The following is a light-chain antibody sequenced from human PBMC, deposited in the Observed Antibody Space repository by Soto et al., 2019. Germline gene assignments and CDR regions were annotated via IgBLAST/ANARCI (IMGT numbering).Light chain of an antibody. Sequence: EIVVTQSPLSLSVTPGEPASISCKSSQSLLHSNGFHYLDWYLQKPGQSPQLLIYLASNRASGVPDRFSGNGSCTYFTLIISRVEAEDVGVYYFMQALHTPLFGGGTKVEIK. J-gene: IGKJ4*01. CDR2: LAS. CDR3: MQALHTPL. V-gene: IGKV2-28*01. CDR1: QSLLHSNGFHY.